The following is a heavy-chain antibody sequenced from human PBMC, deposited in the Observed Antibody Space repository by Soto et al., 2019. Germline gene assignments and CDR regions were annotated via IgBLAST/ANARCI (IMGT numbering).Heavy chain of an antibody. Sequence: SETLSLTCTVSGGSISSYYWSWFRQPPGKGLEWIGYIYYSGSTNYNPSLKSRVTISVDTSKNQFSLKLSSVTAADTAVYYFSGRGYRKYIYYYYMGVWGKGTTGTVSS. CDR2: IYYSGST. CDR3: SGRGYRKYIYYYYMGV. D-gene: IGHD5-12*01. CDR1: GGSISSYY. V-gene: IGHV4-59*01. J-gene: IGHJ6*03.